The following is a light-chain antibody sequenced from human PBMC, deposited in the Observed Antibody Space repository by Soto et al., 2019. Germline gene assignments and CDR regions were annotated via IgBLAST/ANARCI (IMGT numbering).Light chain of an antibody. Sequence: EIVLTQSPGTLSLSPGERATLSCRASQSISSSYLAWYQQKPGQAPRLLIHGVSTRATGIPDRFSGGGSGTDFTLTISRLEPEDFAVYYCQQLTNFRFTFGQGTKLDIK. J-gene: IGKJ2*01. V-gene: IGKV3-20*01. CDR3: QQLTNFRFT. CDR1: QSISSSY. CDR2: GVS.